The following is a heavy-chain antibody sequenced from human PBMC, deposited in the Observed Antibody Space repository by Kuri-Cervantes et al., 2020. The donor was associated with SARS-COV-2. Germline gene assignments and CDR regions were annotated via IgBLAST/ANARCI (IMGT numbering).Heavy chain of an antibody. CDR1: GGTFSSYA. Sequence: SVTVSCKASGGTFSSYAFNWVRQAPGQGLEWMGRLIPILHITNYAQKFQGRVTITADKSTGTVYMELSSLRSEDTAIYYCARASGYSSSWFDPWGQGTLVTVSS. J-gene: IGHJ5*02. CDR2: LIPILHIT. V-gene: IGHV1-69*04. D-gene: IGHD6-13*01. CDR3: ARASGYSSSWFDP.